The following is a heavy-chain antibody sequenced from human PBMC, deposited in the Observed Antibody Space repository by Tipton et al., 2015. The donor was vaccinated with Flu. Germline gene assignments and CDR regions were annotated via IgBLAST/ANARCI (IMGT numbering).Heavy chain of an antibody. CDR1: GDSISSDYY. D-gene: IGHD4-11*01. CDR2: MSRSGST. CDR3: ARRDYSNYVSQPKNWFDL. V-gene: IGHV4-38-2*01. J-gene: IGHJ5*02. Sequence: TLSLTCAVSGDSISSDYYWGWIRQFPGKGLEWIGSMSRSGSTNYNPSLKSRVTISIDTSKNQFSLKMKSVTAADMAVYYCARRDYSNYVSQPKNWFDLWGQGILVTVSA.